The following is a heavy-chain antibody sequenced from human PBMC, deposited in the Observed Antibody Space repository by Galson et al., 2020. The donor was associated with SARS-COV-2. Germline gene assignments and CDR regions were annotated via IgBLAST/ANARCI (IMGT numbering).Heavy chain of an antibody. J-gene: IGHJ6*02. CDR2: IYYTGNT. CDR3: ARSFVAVTNLVNFNAMDV. CDR1: VGSLGTGGYY. V-gene: IGHV4-31*03. D-gene: IGHD1-26*01. Sequence: ASETLSLTCTVSVGSLGTGGYYWSWIRQHPGKGLEWMAYIYYTGNTYYNPSLRSRLTISVDTSKNEFSLKLSSVTAADTAVYYCARSFVAVTNLVNFNAMDVGGQGTSVTFSS.